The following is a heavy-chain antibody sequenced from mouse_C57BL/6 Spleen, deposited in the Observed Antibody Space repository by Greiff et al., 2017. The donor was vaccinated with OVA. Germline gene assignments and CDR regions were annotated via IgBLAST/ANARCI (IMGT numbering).Heavy chain of an antibody. J-gene: IGHJ3*01. CDR3: ASGPYYGSLAY. Sequence: QVHVKQSGAELVRPGASVKLSCKASGYTFTDYYINWVQQRPGQGLEWIARIYPGSGNTYYNEKFKGKATLTAEKSSSTAYMQLSSLTSEDSAVYFCASGPYYGSLAYWGQGTLVTVSA. D-gene: IGHD1-1*01. V-gene: IGHV1-76*01. CDR2: IYPGSGNT. CDR1: GYTFTDYY.